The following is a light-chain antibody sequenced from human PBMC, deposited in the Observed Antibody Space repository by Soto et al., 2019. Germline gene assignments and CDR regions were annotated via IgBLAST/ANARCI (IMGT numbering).Light chain of an antibody. CDR2: EVS. CDR1: SSDVGGYNY. V-gene: IGLV2-14*01. Sequence: QSALTQPASVSGSPGQSITISCTGTSSDVGGYNYVSWYQQHPGKAPKLMIYEVSYRPSGVSNRFSGSKSGNTASLTISGLQAEDDADYYCSSYTSSSTPYVFGTGTKVTVL. J-gene: IGLJ1*01. CDR3: SSYTSSSTPYV.